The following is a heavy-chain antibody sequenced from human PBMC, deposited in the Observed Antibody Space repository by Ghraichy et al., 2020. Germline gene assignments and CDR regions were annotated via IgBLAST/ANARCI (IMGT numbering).Heavy chain of an antibody. J-gene: IGHJ4*02. CDR2: IGTAGDT. V-gene: IGHV3-13*01. CDR1: GFTFSDYD. CDR3: VRRARTTVNYDY. Sequence: GGSLRLSCAASGFTFSDYDMHWVRQATGNVLEWVSAIGTAGDTYYPVSVKGRFTISRENAKNSLYLQMNSLRGGDTAVYYCVRRARTTVNYDYWGQGTLVTVSS. D-gene: IGHD1/OR15-1a*01.